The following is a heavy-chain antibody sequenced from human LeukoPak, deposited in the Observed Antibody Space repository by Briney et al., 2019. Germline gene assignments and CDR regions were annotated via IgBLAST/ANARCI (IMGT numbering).Heavy chain of an antibody. J-gene: IGHJ4*02. V-gene: IGHV3-23*01. CDR2: ISGSGGST. CDR1: GFTFSSYA. CDR3: AARNYYDSSGYYWYYFDY. D-gene: IGHD3-22*01. Sequence: GGSLRLSCAASGFTFSSYAMSWVRQAPGKGLEWVSAISGSGGSTYYADSVKGRFTISRDNSKNTLYLQMNSLRAEDTAVYYCAARNYYDSSGYYWYYFDYWGREPWSSSPQ.